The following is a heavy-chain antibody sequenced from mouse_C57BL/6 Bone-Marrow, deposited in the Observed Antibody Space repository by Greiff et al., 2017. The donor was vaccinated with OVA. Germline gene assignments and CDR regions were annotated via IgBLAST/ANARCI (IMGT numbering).Heavy chain of an antibody. CDR2: IDPSDSET. D-gene: IGHD1-1*01. CDR1: GYTFTSYW. V-gene: IGHV1-52*01. J-gene: IGHJ4*01. CDR3: ARGIRDYYGSSLYAMDY. Sequence: VQLQQSGAELVRPGSSVKLSCKASGYTFTSYWMHWVKQRPIQGLEWIGNIDPSDSETHYNQKFKDKATLTVDKSSSTAYMQLSSLTSEDSAVYYCARGIRDYYGSSLYAMDYWGQGTSVTVSS.